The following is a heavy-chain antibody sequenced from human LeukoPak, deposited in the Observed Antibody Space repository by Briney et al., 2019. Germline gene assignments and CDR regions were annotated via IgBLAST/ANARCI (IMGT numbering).Heavy chain of an antibody. Sequence: SETLSLTCAVYGGSFSGYSWSWIRQPPGKGLEWIGEINHGGSTNYNPSLKSRVTISVDTSKNQFSLKLSSVTAADTAVYYCAGISYDSSGYYDYWGQGTLVTVSS. CDR1: GGSFSGYS. D-gene: IGHD3-22*01. CDR3: AGISYDSSGYYDY. J-gene: IGHJ4*02. V-gene: IGHV4-34*01. CDR2: INHGGST.